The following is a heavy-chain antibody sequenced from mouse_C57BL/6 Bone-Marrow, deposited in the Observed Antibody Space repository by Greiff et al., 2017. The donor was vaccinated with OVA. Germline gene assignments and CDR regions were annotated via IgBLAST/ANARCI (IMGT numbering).Heavy chain of an antibody. D-gene: IGHD2-4*01. V-gene: IGHV1-74*01. CDR1: GYTFTSYW. Sequence: VQLQQPGAELVKPGASVKVSCKASGYTFTSYWMHWVKQRPGQGLEWIVRIHPSDSDTNYNQKFKGKATLTVDKSSSTAYMQLSSLTSEDSAVYYCAVYYDYDRYYFDYWGQGTTLTVSS. J-gene: IGHJ2*01. CDR3: AVYYDYDRYYFDY. CDR2: IHPSDSDT.